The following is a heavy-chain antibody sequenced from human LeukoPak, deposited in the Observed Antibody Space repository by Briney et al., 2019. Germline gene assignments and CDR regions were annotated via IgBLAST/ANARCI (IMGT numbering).Heavy chain of an antibody. D-gene: IGHD2-21*02. V-gene: IGHV3-49*03. J-gene: IGHJ4*02. CDR3: TRGVVVTAIRKVDF. CDR1: GFTFGDYA. Sequence: GGSLRLSCRVSGFTFGDYAMSWFRQAPGKGLEWVAFIRSKVSSGTTEYAASVKGRFTISRDDSKSIVYLQMNRLRTEDTALYYCTRGVVVTAIRKVDFWGQGTLVTVSS. CDR2: IRSKVSSGTT.